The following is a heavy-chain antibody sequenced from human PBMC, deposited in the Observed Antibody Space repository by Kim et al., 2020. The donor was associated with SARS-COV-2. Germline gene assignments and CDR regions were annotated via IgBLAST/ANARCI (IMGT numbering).Heavy chain of an antibody. CDR2: IYYSGST. CDR3: ARHHRYGDYVRFDP. D-gene: IGHD4-17*01. Sequence: SETLSLTCTVSGGSISSSSYHWGWIRQPPGKGLEWIGSIYYSGSTYYNPSLKSRVTISVDTSKNQFSLKPSSVTAADTAVYYCARHHRYGDYVRFDPWGQGTLVTVSS. J-gene: IGHJ5*02. V-gene: IGHV4-39*01. CDR1: GGSISSSSYH.